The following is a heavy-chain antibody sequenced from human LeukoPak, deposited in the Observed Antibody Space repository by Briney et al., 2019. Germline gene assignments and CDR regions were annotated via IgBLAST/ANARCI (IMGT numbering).Heavy chain of an antibody. J-gene: IGHJ4*02. CDR3: ARTDYYGSGSYPDY. Sequence: PSETLSLTCTVSGGSISSGDYYWSWIRQPPGKGLEWIGYIYYSGSTYYNPSLKSRVTISVDTSKNQFSLKLNSVTAADTAVYYCARTDYYGSGSYPDYRGQGTLVTVSS. D-gene: IGHD3-10*01. V-gene: IGHV4-30-4*01. CDR2: IYYSGST. CDR1: GGSISSGDYY.